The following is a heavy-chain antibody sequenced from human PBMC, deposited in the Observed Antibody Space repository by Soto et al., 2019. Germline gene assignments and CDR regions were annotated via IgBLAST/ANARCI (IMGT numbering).Heavy chain of an antibody. CDR3: ASESYGGEFDY. Sequence: GASGKVSCKASGYTFTSYGIDWVRQAPGQRLEWMGWINAGNGNTKYSQKFQGRVTITRDTSASTAYMELSSLRSEDTAVYYCASESYGGEFDYWGQGTLVTVS. CDR2: INAGNGNT. V-gene: IGHV1-3*01. J-gene: IGHJ4*02. D-gene: IGHD4-17*01. CDR1: GYTFTSYG.